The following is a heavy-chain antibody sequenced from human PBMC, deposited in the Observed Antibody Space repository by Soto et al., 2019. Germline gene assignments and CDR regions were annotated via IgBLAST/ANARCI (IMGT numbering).Heavy chain of an antibody. Sequence: AGSLRLSCEASGFTFKNYLMPWVRKTPGKGLVWVSRINSDGSNRRYADSVQGRFTISRDNAKNTLFLQMNSLRAADTAVYFCARRCNRPNCYGMDVWGQGTTVTSP. J-gene: IGHJ6*02. CDR3: ARRCNRPNCYGMDV. CDR1: GFTFKNYL. V-gene: IGHV3-74*01. D-gene: IGHD6-6*01. CDR2: INSDGSNR.